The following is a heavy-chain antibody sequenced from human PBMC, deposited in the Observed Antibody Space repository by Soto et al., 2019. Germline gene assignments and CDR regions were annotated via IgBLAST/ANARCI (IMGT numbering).Heavy chain of an antibody. CDR1: GFTFSDYA. CDR2: VSHDGRNT. J-gene: IGHJ4*02. Sequence: VQLVESGGGVVQPGRSLRLSCAASGFTFSDYAMHWVRQAPGKGLEWVAVVSHDGRNTHYADSVKGRFTISRDSFKNRVSLEMTSLRADDTPVYYCAKGGRQWLVTSVFSSGGKGALVTVS. CDR3: AKGGRQWLVTSVFSS. D-gene: IGHD6-19*01. V-gene: IGHV3-30*18.